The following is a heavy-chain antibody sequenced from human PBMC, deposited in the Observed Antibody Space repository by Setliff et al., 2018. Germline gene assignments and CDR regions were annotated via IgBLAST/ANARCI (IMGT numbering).Heavy chain of an antibody. CDR2: IISMFGTT. CDR1: GGTFSTYA. Sequence: ASVKVSCKASGGTFSTYAISWVRQAPGQGLEWMGGIISMFGTTNYAQKFQGRVTITTDKSTSTAYIELSSLRSEDTAIYYCARGDFYYYFYMDVWGKGTTVTVSS. V-gene: IGHV1-69*05. J-gene: IGHJ6*03. CDR3: ARGDFYYYFYMDV.